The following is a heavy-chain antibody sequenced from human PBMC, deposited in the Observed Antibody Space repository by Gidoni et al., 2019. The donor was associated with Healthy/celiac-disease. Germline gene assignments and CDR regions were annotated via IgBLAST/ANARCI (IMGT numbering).Heavy chain of an antibody. J-gene: IGHJ4*02. CDR1: GFTFSSYS. CDR2: IISRSSYI. CDR3: ASSIQVAGQGETDY. D-gene: IGHD5-12*01. Sequence: EVQLVESGGGLVKPGGSLRLSCAAPGFTFSSYSMNLVRQAPGKGLEWVSSIISRSSYIYYADSVKGRFTISRDNAKNSLYLQMNSLRAEDTAVYYCASSIQVAGQGETDYWGQGTLVTVSS. V-gene: IGHV3-21*01.